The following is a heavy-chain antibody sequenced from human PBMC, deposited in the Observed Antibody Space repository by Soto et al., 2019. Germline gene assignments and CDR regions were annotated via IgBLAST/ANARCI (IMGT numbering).Heavy chain of an antibody. CDR2: IYYTGVT. Sequence: TSETLSLTCTFSNSSISTYYWSWIRQPPGKGLEWIGYIYYTGVTNYNPSLKSRLTISLETPKNQFSLKLSSVAAADTAVYYCARAPDINSFAFDSWGQGTLVTVSS. J-gene: IGHJ4*02. V-gene: IGHV4-59*01. D-gene: IGHD1-1*01. CDR3: ARAPDINSFAFDS. CDR1: NSSISTYY.